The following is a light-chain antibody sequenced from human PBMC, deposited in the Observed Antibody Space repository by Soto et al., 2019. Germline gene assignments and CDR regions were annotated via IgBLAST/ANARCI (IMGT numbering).Light chain of an antibody. J-gene: IGLJ2*01. CDR3: QVWDSGSAQVV. CDR2: SDT. V-gene: IGLV3-21*01. Sequence: SYELTQPPSVSVAPGKTASISCGGNDIGSKGVHWYQQKPGQAPVLVIYSDTDLPPVITERFSGSNSANLATLTISRVEAGDEADNYCQVWDSGSAQVVFGGGTKLTVL. CDR1: DIGSKG.